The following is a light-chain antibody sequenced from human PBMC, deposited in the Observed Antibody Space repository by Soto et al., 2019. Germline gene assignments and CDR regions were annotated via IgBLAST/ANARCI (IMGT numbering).Light chain of an antibody. CDR3: SSYTSSSTLYV. CDR1: SNDVGAYSY. J-gene: IGLJ1*01. Sequence: QSVLTQPASVSGSPGQSITVSCTGTSNDVGAYSYVSWYQQHPGTAPKLMIYDVSNRPSGVSNRFSGSKSGNTASLTISGLQAEDEADYYCSSYTSSSTLYVFGTGTKVTVL. CDR2: DVS. V-gene: IGLV2-14*03.